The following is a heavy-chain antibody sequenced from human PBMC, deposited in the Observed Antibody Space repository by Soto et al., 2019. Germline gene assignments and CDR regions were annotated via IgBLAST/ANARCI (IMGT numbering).Heavy chain of an antibody. D-gene: IGHD1-1*01. Sequence: GGSLRLSCAASGFTFSTYAMSWVRQAPRKGLEWVSAISGNGGDYTYYADSVKGRFTISRDNSKNTLYLQMNSLRAEDTAVYYCAGEISVSGGERRLDSWGQGTLVTVSS. CDR2: ISGNGGDYT. V-gene: IGHV3-23*01. CDR3: AGEISVSGGERRLDS. CDR1: GFTFSTYA. J-gene: IGHJ4*02.